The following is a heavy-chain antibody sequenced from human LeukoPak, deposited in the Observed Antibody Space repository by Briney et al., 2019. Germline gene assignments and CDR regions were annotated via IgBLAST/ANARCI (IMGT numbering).Heavy chain of an antibody. CDR1: GGTFSSYA. J-gene: IGHJ6*02. Sequence: SVKVSCKASGGTFSSYAISWVRQAPGQGLEWMGGIIPIFGTANYAQKFQGRVTITADESTSTAYMELSSLRSEDTAVYYCARDLRITIFGVANGMDVWGQGATVTVSS. CDR2: IIPIFGTA. V-gene: IGHV1-69*13. CDR3: ARDLRITIFGVANGMDV. D-gene: IGHD3-3*01.